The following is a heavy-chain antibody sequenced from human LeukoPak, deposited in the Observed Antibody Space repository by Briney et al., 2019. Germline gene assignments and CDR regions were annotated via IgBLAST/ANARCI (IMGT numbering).Heavy chain of an antibody. CDR2: VNPSGGST. D-gene: IGHD2-15*01. CDR1: GYTFTSYY. V-gene: IGHV1-46*01. Sequence: ASAKVSCKASGYTFTSYYVHWVRQAPGQGLEWMAIVNPSGGSTSYAQKFQGRVTMTRDMSTSTLYMELSSLRSEDTAVYYCAREGRFCRGGSCYERYYFDYWGQGTLVTVSS. CDR3: AREGRFCRGGSCYERYYFDY. J-gene: IGHJ4*02.